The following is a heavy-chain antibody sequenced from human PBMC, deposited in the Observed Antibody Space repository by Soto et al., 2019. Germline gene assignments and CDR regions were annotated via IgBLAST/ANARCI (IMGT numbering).Heavy chain of an antibody. D-gene: IGHD6-19*01. V-gene: IGHV3-23*01. CDR1: GFTFSSYA. CDR3: AKDGSHQWLVTYYFDY. J-gene: IGHJ4*02. CDR2: ISGSGGST. Sequence: PGGSLRLSCAASGFTFSSYAMSWVRQAPGKGLEWVSAISGSGGSTYYADSVKGRFTISRDNSKNTLYLQMNSLRAEDTAVYYCAKDGSHQWLVTYYFDYWAQGTLVTVSS.